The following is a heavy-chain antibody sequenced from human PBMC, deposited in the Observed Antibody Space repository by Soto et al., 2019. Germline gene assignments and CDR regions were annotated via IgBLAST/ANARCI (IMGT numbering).Heavy chain of an antibody. J-gene: IGHJ2*01. CDR3: ARVWRRGWYFDL. Sequence: QVQLQESGPGLVKPSETLSLTCSVSGGSMNSYYWSWIRHPPGKGLEWIGYISNGGSPTYNPSLKSRVTMSLDTSKNQLSLKLMSVTAADAAMYYCARVWRRGWYFDLWGRGALVTVSS. D-gene: IGHD1-1*01. CDR2: ISNGGSP. CDR1: GGSMNSYY. V-gene: IGHV4-59*01.